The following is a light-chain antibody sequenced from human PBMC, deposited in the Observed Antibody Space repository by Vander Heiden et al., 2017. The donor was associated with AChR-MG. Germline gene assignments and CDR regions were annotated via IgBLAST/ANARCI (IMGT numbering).Light chain of an antibody. Sequence: QSVLTQPPSASGTPGQSVTISCSGSSSNSGSNYVYCYQQLPGTAPKLLIYRNNQRPSGVPDRFSGSKSGTSASLAISGLRSEDEADYYCAAWDDSLSGGVFGGGTKLTVL. V-gene: IGLV1-47*01. CDR3: AAWDDSLSGGV. J-gene: IGLJ3*02. CDR1: SSNSGSNY. CDR2: RNN.